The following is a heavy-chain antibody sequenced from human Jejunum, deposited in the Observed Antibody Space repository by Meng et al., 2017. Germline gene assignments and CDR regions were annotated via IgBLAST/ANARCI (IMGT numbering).Heavy chain of an antibody. CDR1: GGSVSSGFYY. CDR3: ARDSETYPTYFDY. Sequence: QGLPHGSGPGLVRPSATLYLTCTVSGGSVSSGFYYWSWIRQPPGKGLEWIGYISDSGTTNYNPSLKSRVTMSVDTSKNHFSLKLTSVTAADTAVYFCARDSETYPTYFDYWGQGTLVTVSS. CDR2: ISDSGTT. J-gene: IGHJ4*02. D-gene: IGHD5-24*01. V-gene: IGHV4-61*03.